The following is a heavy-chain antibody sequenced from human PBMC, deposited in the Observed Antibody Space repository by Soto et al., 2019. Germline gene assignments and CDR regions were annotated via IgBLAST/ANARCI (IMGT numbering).Heavy chain of an antibody. V-gene: IGHV4-59*01. CDR1: GGSISNYY. CDR2: MYYNGNI. J-gene: IGHJ5*02. Sequence: PSETLSLTCSVSGGSISNYYWTWVRQSPEKGLEWIGYMYYNGNINYNPSLKSRVTISIDTSKNQFSLTLKSVTAADTAVYYCASGGNWFDPWGQGVLLTVSS. CDR3: ASGGNWFDP. D-gene: IGHD3-16*01.